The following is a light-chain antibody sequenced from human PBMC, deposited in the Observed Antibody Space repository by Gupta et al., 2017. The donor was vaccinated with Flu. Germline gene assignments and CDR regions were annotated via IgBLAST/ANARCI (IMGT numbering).Light chain of an antibody. J-gene: IGKJ4*01. V-gene: IGKV1D-12*01. Sequence: DFQLPSFPSSVSASVGDRVTITCRASQGVSSWLAWYQQKPGKAPKLLIYAASSLQSGVPSRFSGSASGTDFTLTISSLQPEDFATYYCQQTNSFPLTFGGGTKVEIK. CDR3: QQTNSFPLT. CDR1: QGVSSW. CDR2: AAS.